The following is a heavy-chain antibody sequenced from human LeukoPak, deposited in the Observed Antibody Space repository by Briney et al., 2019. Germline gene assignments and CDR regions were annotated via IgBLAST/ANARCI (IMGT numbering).Heavy chain of an antibody. D-gene: IGHD1-7*01. Sequence: PGGSLRLSCAASGITFSSYWMHWVRQVPGKGLVWVSRINSDGSSTSYADSVTGRFTITRDNAKNTLYLQMNSLRAEDTAVYYCARTLNYAFDIWGQGTMVTVSS. CDR1: GITFSSYW. CDR2: INSDGSST. J-gene: IGHJ3*02. V-gene: IGHV3-74*01. CDR3: ARTLNYAFDI.